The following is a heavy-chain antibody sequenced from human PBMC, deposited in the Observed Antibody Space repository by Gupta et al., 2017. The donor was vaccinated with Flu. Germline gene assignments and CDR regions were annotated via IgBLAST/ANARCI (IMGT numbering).Heavy chain of an antibody. CDR3: ARHAMNDYGDPLPWYYFDY. J-gene: IGHJ4*02. CDR1: GGSISSSSYY. Sequence: QLQLQESGPGLVKPSETQSLTCTVSGGSISSSSYYWGWIRQPPGKGLEWIGSIYYSGSTYYNPSLKSRVTISVDTSKNQFSLKLSSVTAADTAVYYCARHAMNDYGDPLPWYYFDYWGQGTLVTVSS. V-gene: IGHV4-39*01. CDR2: IYYSGST. D-gene: IGHD4-17*01.